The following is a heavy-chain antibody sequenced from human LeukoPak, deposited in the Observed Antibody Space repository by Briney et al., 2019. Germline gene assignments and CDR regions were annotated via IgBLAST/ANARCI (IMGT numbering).Heavy chain of an antibody. J-gene: IGHJ6*04. CDR1: GFTFSSYA. CDR3: AKGSGLGYCSSTTCRPFYYYYYGMDV. V-gene: IGHV3-23*01. CDR2: TSVSGGST. Sequence: GGSLRLSCAASGFTFSSYAMSWIRQAPGKGLKWVSATSVSGGSTYYADSVKGRFTISRDNSKNTLYLQMSSLRAEDTAVYYCAKGSGLGYCSSTTCRPFYYYYYGMDVWGKGTTVTVSS. D-gene: IGHD2-2*01.